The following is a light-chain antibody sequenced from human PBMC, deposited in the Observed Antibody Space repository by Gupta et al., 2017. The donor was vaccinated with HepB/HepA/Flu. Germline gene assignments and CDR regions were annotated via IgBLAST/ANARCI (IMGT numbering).Light chain of an antibody. CDR3: QQSYSTPST. CDR2: AAS. J-gene: IGKJ1*01. Sequence: DIQMTQSPSSLSASVGDRVTITCRASQSISSYLNWYQQKPGKAPKLLIYAASSVQSGVPSRFSGSGSGTDFTLTISRRQPEDFATYYCQQSYSTPSTFGQGTKVEIK. V-gene: IGKV1-39*01. CDR1: QSISSY.